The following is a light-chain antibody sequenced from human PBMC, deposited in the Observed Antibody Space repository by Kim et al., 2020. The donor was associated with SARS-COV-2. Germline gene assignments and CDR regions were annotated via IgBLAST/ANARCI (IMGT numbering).Light chain of an antibody. CDR1: SPDVGRHN. CDR3: GTWDDRLDVWV. J-gene: IGLJ3*02. CDR2: SND. Sequence: GQRITISFSGVSPDVGRHNENLYQQYPGTTPKHLINSNDWQPSGVSDRVSCSKTGTLTFLVINGLHSEDEADYYCGTWDDRLDVWVFGGGTKLTVL. V-gene: IGLV1-44*01.